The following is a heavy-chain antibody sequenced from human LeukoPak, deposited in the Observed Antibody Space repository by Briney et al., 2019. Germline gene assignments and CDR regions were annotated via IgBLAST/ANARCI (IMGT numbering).Heavy chain of an antibody. CDR3: ARGPPARWSGDLLLRVTAPFFDF. CDR2: ISAYNGNT. D-gene: IGHD2-21*02. J-gene: IGHJ4*02. Sequence: ASVKVSCKASGYTFTSYGFSWVRQAPGQGLEWMGWISAYNGNTNYAQKLQGRVTMTTDTSTSTAYMELRSLRSDDTGVYYCARGPPARWSGDLLLRVTAPFFDFWGQGTLVTVSS. V-gene: IGHV1-18*01. CDR1: GYTFTSYG.